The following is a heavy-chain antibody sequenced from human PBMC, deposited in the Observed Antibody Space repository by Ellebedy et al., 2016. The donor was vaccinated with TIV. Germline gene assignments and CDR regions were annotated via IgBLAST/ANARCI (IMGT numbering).Heavy chain of an antibody. CDR3: ARTEWYYGSSGYGTNWYFDL. Sequence: ASVKVSXXASGYTFTGYYMHWVRQAPGQGLEWMGWINPNSGGTNYAQKFQGWVTMTRDTSISTAYMELSRLRSDDTAVYYCARTEWYYGSSGYGTNWYFDLWGRGTLVTVSS. CDR1: GYTFTGYY. V-gene: IGHV1-2*04. CDR2: INPNSGGT. J-gene: IGHJ2*01. D-gene: IGHD3-22*01.